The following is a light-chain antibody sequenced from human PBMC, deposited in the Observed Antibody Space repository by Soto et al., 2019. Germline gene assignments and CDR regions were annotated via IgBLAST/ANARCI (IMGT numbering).Light chain of an antibody. J-gene: IGKJ5*01. CDR2: GAS. CDR1: QSVETF. CDR3: QQYSALPMT. Sequence: DIVVTQSPAILCVSPGERATLSCRASQSVETFLAWFQHKAGQAPRLLIFGASTRAAGVPARFSGSGSGTDFTLTISRLEPDDFGVYFCQQYSALPMTFGQGTRLEIK. V-gene: IGKV3-15*01.